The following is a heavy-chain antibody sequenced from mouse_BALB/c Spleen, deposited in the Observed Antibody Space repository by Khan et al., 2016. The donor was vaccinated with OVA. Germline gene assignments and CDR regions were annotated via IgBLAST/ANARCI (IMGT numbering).Heavy chain of an antibody. V-gene: IGHV2-6*02. D-gene: IGHD2-3*01. CDR1: GFSLTSYG. CDR3: ARWFDGYSSLYAMDY. Sequence: QGQLKESGPGLVAPSQSLSITCTVSGFSLTSYGVHWVRQPPGKGLEWLVVIWSDGSTNYNSVLKSRLSISKDNSKSQVFLKMNSLQTDDTAIYYCARWFDGYSSLYAMDYWGQGTSVTVSS. J-gene: IGHJ4*01. CDR2: IWSDGST.